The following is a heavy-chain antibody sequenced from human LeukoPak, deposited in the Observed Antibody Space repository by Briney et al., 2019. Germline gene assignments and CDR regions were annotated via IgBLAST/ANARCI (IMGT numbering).Heavy chain of an antibody. CDR3: ARRRGGLTGANWFDP. CDR2: IYYSGST. Sequence: SETLSPTCTVSGGSISSYYWSWIRQPPGKGLEWIGYIYYSGSTNYNPSLKSRVTISVDTSKNQFSLKLSSVTAADTAVYYCARRRGGLTGANWFDPWGQGTLVTVSS. J-gene: IGHJ5*02. CDR1: GGSISSYY. D-gene: IGHD3-9*01. V-gene: IGHV4-59*08.